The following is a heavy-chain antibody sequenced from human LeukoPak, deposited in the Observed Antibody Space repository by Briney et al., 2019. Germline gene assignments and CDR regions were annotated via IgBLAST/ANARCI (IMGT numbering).Heavy chain of an antibody. J-gene: IGHJ4*02. CDR2: VYSGGST. V-gene: IGHV3-66*01. CDR3: ARGPRAELFHTYG. Sequence: GGSLRLSCTASGFIVTNNYINWVRQAPGKGLEWVSLVYSGGSTYYADSVKGRFTISRDNSKNMVYLQMNSLRAEDTAMYYCARGPRAELFHTYGWGRETLVPFPS. D-gene: IGHD1-7*01. CDR1: GFIVTNNY.